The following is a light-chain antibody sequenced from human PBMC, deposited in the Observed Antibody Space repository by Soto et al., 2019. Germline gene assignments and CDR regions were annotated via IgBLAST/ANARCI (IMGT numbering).Light chain of an antibody. Sequence: DIQMTQSHSSWPASEGDRSPIISGRIRGIANILAGYKQKPGKVPKPLIYPASTLQSGVPSGFSGSGSGTDFTLTISSLQPEDVATYYCQKYNSAPLTFGQGTRLEIK. V-gene: IGKV1-27*01. J-gene: IGKJ5*01. CDR1: RGIANI. CDR2: PAS. CDR3: QKYNSAPLT.